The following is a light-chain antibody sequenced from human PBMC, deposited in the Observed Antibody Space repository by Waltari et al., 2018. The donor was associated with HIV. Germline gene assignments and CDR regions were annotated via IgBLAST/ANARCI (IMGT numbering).Light chain of an antibody. CDR1: TSNIGRNT. J-gene: IGLJ2*01. CDR3: ASWDDSLNGPV. Sequence: QSVLTQPPSASGTPEQRVTIPCSGSTSNIGRNTVSWFQQFPGTAPKVLIYGKNQRPSGVPDRFSGSKSGTSASLAISGLQSEDEADYYCASWDDSLNGPVFGGGTKLTVV. V-gene: IGLV1-44*01. CDR2: GKN.